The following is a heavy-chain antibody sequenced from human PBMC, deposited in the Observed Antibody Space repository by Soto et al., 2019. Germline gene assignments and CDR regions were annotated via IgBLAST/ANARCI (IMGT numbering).Heavy chain of an antibody. V-gene: IGHV1-18*01. CDR3: ARDRRLGGHYDIFSY. CDR1: GYTFTSYG. CDR2: ISAYNGNT. D-gene: IGHD3-9*01. Sequence: QVQLVQSGAEVKKPGASVKVSCKASGYTFTSYGISWVRQAPGQGPERMGWISAYNGNTNYAQKLQGRVTMTTDPSTRTAYMELRSLRADDTAVYYCARDRRLGGHYDIFSYWGQGTLVTVS. J-gene: IGHJ4*02.